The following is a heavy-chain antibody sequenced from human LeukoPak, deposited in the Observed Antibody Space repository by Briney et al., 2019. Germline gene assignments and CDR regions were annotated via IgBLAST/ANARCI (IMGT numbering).Heavy chain of an antibody. J-gene: IGHJ5*02. Sequence: ASVKVSCKASGYTFTSYGISWVRQAPGQGLEWMGWISAYNGNTNYAQKFQGRVTMTRDTSISTAYMELSRLRSDDTAVYYCARGTTSIAAPPAGWFDPWGQGTLVTVSS. D-gene: IGHD6-13*01. CDR1: GYTFTSYG. CDR3: ARGTTSIAAPPAGWFDP. CDR2: ISAYNGNT. V-gene: IGHV1-18*01.